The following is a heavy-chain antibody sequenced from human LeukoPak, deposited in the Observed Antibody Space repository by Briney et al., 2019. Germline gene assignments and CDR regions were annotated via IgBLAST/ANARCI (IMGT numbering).Heavy chain of an antibody. V-gene: IGHV4-39*01. J-gene: IGHJ4*02. CDR2: VYYSGST. Sequence: SETLSHTCTVPGDSPSSGLYYWGWIRQHPGKGLTCIGSVYYSGSTLFSASFENRVAMPVDRSKNQFSLKLNSVTAADTATYYCARLCQVTTCAKFEYWGQGILVTVAS. CDR1: GDSPSSGLYY. D-gene: IGHD2-21*02. CDR3: ARLCQVTTCAKFEY.